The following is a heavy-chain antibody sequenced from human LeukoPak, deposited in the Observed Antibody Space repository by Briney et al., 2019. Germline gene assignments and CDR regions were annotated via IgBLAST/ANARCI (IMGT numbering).Heavy chain of an antibody. CDR2: IIPIFGTA. Sequence: SVKVSCKASGGTFSSYAISWVRQAPGQGLEWMGGIIPIFGTANYAQKFQGRVTITADESTSTAYMELSSLRSEDTAVYYCAREGYCSSTSCYSVFDYWGQGTLVTVSS. V-gene: IGHV1-69*01. J-gene: IGHJ4*02. CDR1: GGTFSSYA. D-gene: IGHD2-2*01. CDR3: AREGYCSSTSCYSVFDY.